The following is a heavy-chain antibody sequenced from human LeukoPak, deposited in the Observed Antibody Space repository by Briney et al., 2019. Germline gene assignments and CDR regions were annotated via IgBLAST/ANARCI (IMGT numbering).Heavy chain of an antibody. J-gene: IGHJ3*02. Sequence: GESLKISCKGSGYSFTSYWIGWVRQMPGKGLEWMGIIYPGDSDTRYSPSFQGQVTISADKSISTAYLQWSSLKASDTAMYYCARIGELVLGAGDAFDIWGQGTMVTVSS. CDR3: ARIGELVLGAGDAFDI. CDR1: GYSFTSYW. CDR2: IYPGDSDT. V-gene: IGHV5-51*01. D-gene: IGHD1-7*01.